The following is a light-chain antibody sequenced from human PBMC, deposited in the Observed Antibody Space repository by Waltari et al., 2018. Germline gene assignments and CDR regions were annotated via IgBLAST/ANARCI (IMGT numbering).Light chain of an antibody. CDR1: QGISSW. Sequence: DIQMTQSPSSVSASVGDRVTITCRASQGISSWLDWYQQKPGKAPKLLIYAASSLQSGVPSRFSGSGSGIDFTLTISSLQPEDFATYYCQQANSFPWTFGQGTKVEIK. CDR2: AAS. J-gene: IGKJ1*01. CDR3: QQANSFPWT. V-gene: IGKV1-12*02.